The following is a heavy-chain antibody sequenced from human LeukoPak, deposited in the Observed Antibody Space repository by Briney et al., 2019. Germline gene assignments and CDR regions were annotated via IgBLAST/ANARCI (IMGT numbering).Heavy chain of an antibody. CDR2: ISAYNGNT. V-gene: IGHV1-18*01. CDR1: GGTFSSYA. Sequence: ASVKVSCKASGGTFSSYAISGVRQAPGQGLEWMRWISAYNGNTNYAQKLQGRVTMTTDTSTSTAYMELRSLRSDDTAVYYCARDLTYYYGSESYLWGQGTLVTVSS. D-gene: IGHD3-10*01. J-gene: IGHJ4*02. CDR3: ARDLTYYYGSESYL.